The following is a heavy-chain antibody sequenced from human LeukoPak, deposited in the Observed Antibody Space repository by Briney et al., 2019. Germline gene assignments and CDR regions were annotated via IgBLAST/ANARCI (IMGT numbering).Heavy chain of an antibody. CDR1: GGSFSEYD. Sequence: PSETLSLTCAVYGGSFSEYDWSWIRQPPGKGLEWIAGINHSGSTNYNPSLKSRVTISVDTSKTQFSLKLSSVTAADTAVYYCARGPRGLGMAGTFDYWGQGTLVTVSS. D-gene: IGHD6-19*01. CDR3: ARGPRGLGMAGTFDY. J-gene: IGHJ4*02. V-gene: IGHV4-34*01. CDR2: INHSGST.